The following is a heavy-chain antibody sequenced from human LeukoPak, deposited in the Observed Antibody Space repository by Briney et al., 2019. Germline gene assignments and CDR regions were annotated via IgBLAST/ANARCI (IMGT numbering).Heavy chain of an antibody. V-gene: IGHV3-23*01. Sequence: GGSLRLSCAASGFTFSSYGMSWVRQAPGKGLEWVSGISGSGGRTYYADFVKGRFTISRDNSKNTLFLQMNSLRAEDTAVYYCAKDGYTEWLGLYYFDYWGQGTLVTVSS. J-gene: IGHJ4*02. CDR1: GFTFSSYG. CDR3: AKDGYTEWLGLYYFDY. D-gene: IGHD6-19*01. CDR2: ISGSGGRT.